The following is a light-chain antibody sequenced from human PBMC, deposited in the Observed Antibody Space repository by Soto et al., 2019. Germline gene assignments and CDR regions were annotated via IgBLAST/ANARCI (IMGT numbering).Light chain of an antibody. CDR3: HQYDNWPGA. V-gene: IGKV3-15*01. CDR1: QSVSSSY. CDR2: GAS. J-gene: IGKJ1*01. Sequence: EIVLTQSPGTLSLSPGERATLSCRASQSVSSSYLAWYQQKPGQAPRLLIYGASARATGIPARFSGSGSGTEFTLTISSLQSEDFAIYYCHQYDNWPGAFGQGTKVDIK.